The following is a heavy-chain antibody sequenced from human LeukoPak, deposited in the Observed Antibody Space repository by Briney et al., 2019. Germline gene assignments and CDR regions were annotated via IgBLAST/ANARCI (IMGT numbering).Heavy chain of an antibody. CDR2: ISYVGSNK. J-gene: IGHJ4*02. Sequence: PGRSLRLSCAASGFTFSSYGMHWVRQAPGKGLEWVAVISYVGSNKYYADSVKGRFTISRDNSKNTLYLQMNSLRAEDTAVYYCAKVKVGATSFQLYFDDWGQGTLVTVSS. D-gene: IGHD1-26*01. CDR1: GFTFSSYG. V-gene: IGHV3-30*18. CDR3: AKVKVGATSFQLYFDD.